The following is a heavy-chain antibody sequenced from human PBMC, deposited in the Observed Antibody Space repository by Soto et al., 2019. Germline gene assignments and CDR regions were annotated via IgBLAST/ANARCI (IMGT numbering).Heavy chain of an antibody. D-gene: IGHD3-22*01. J-gene: IGHJ6*02. CDR2: ISYDGSNK. CDR3: ARDLDYYDSSGYQGAGYGMDV. CDR1: GFTFSSYA. Sequence: GGSLRLSCAASGFTFSSYAMHWVRQAPGKGLEWVAVISYDGSNKYYADSVKGQFTISRDNSKNTLYLQMNSLRAEDTAVYYCARDLDYYDSSGYQGAGYGMDVWGQGTTVTVSS. V-gene: IGHV3-30-3*01.